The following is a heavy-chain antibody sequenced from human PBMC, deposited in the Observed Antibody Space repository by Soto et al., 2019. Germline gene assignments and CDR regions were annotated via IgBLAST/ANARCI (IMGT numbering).Heavy chain of an antibody. CDR2: ISAYNGNT. V-gene: IGHV1-18*01. J-gene: IGHJ4*02. Sequence: ASVKVSCKASGYTFTSYGISWVRQAPGQGLEWMGWISAYNGNTNYAQKFQGRVTMTTDTSTSTAYMELRSLRSDDTAVYYCARAIMITFGGVIVPYYFDYWGQGTLVTVSS. CDR1: GYTFTSYG. CDR3: ARAIMITFGGVIVPYYFDY. D-gene: IGHD3-16*02.